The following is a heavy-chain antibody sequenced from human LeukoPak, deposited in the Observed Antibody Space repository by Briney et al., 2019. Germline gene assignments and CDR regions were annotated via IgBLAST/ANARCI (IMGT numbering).Heavy chain of an antibody. CDR3: ARAVGPFDY. CDR2: LSHDGNNK. J-gene: IGHJ4*02. V-gene: IGHV3-33*01. D-gene: IGHD3-16*01. CDR1: GFTFSSCG. Sequence: GGSLRLSCAASGFTFSSCGMHWVRQAPGKGLECVAGLSHDGNNKYYADSVKGRFTISRDNSKDTLYLQMNSLRVEDTAVYYCARAVGPFDYWGQGTLVTVSS.